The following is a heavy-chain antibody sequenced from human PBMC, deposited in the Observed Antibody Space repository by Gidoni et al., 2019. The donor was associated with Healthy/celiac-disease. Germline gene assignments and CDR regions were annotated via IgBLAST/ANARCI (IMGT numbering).Heavy chain of an antibody. D-gene: IGHD3-22*01. CDR3: ARIPYYYDSSGYYGNWFDP. CDR2: IYYSGST. V-gene: IGHV4-39*01. Sequence: QLQLQESGPGLVKPSETLSLTCTVSGGSISRSSYYWGWIRQPPGKGLEWIGSIYYSGSTYYNPSLKSRVTISVDTSKNQFSLKLSSVTAADTAVYYCARIPYYYDSSGYYGNWFDPWGQGTLVTVSS. CDR1: GGSISRSSYY. J-gene: IGHJ5*02.